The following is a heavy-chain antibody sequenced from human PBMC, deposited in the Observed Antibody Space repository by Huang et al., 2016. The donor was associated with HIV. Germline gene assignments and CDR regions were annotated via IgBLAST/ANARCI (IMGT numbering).Heavy chain of an antibody. CDR1: GFKFSNYW. Sequence: EEHLVESGGGLVQPGGPLRLSCEASGFKFSNYWMQWVRQAPGRGLMWGSRIKIDGPTTDYADSVKGRFTISRDNAKNTLYLQMSSLTAEDTAIYYCARAGGFEIWGQGTVVTVSS. CDR2: IKIDGPTT. D-gene: IGHD2-15*01. J-gene: IGHJ3*02. CDR3: ARAGGFEI. V-gene: IGHV3-74*01.